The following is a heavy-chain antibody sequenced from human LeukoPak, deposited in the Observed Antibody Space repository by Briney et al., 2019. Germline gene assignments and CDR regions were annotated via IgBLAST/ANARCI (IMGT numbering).Heavy chain of an antibody. J-gene: IGHJ4*02. CDR2: INPNNGGT. CDR3: AREVDYYDTSDYFPLGY. D-gene: IGHD3-22*01. Sequence: ASIKVSCKASGYTFTDYYIHWVRQAPGQGREWMGWINPNNGGTNYAQKFQGRVTMTRDTSISTAYMELSRLRSDDTAVYYCAREVDYYDTSDYFPLGYWGQGTLVTVSS. CDR1: GYTFTDYY. V-gene: IGHV1-2*02.